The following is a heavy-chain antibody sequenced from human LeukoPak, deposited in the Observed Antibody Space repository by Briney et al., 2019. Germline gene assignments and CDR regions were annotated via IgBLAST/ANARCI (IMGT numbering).Heavy chain of an antibody. J-gene: IGHJ4*02. V-gene: IGHV3-11*04. CDR2: ISSSGSTV. D-gene: IGHD6-19*01. CDR1: GFAFSDYY. CDR3: AKERSLEIAVAGTIFDY. Sequence: GSLILSCAASGFAFSDYYMSWIRQAPGKGLEWVSYISSSGSTVYYADSVKGRFTISRDNAKNSLYLQMNSLRAEDTAVYYCAKERSLEIAVAGTIFDYWGQGTLVTVSS.